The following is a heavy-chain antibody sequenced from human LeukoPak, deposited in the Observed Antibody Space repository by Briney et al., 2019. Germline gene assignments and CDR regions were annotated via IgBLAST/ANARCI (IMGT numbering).Heavy chain of an antibody. V-gene: IGHV4-34*01. CDR3: ATLRWHYYIPTAGP. Sequence: SETLSLTCAVYGGSFSVYYWSWIRQPPGKGLEWIGEINHSGSTNYNPSLKSRVTISVDTSKNQFSLKLSSVTAADTAVYYCATLRWHYYIPTAGPWGQGTLVTVSS. J-gene: IGHJ5*02. CDR1: GGSFSVYY. D-gene: IGHD3-10*01. CDR2: INHSGST.